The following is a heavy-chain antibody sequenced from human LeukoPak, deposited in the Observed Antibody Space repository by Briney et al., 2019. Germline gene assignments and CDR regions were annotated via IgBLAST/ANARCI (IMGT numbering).Heavy chain of an antibody. V-gene: IGHV4-34*01. Sequence: PSETLSLTCAVYGGSFSGYYWSWIRQPPGKGLEWIGSIYYSGSTYYNPSLKSRVTISVDTSKNQFSLKLSSVTAADTAVYYCARLFGSSWYPLDYWGQGTLVTVSS. CDR2: IYYSGST. J-gene: IGHJ4*02. CDR3: ARLFGSSWYPLDY. D-gene: IGHD6-13*01. CDR1: GGSFSGYY.